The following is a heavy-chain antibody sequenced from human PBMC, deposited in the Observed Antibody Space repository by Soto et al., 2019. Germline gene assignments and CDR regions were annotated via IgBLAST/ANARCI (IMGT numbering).Heavy chain of an antibody. J-gene: IGHJ4*02. Sequence: QVQLVQSGAEVKKPGSSVKVSCKTSGGSQATSWVRQAPGHGPEWLGGIIGVFPTTNKAEKFEGRVTITADKSTGTAYLELSCLTSVDTAVYYCAQVVPPLSGAFTYGYEGPFDYWGQGILVIVSS. CDR2: IIGVFPTT. CDR3: AQVVPPLSGAFTYGYEGPFDY. V-gene: IGHV1-69*06. D-gene: IGHD5-18*01. CDR1: GGSQA.